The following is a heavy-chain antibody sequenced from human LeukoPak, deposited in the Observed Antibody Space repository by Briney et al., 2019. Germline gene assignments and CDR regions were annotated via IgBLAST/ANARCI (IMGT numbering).Heavy chain of an antibody. V-gene: IGHV4-39*02. J-gene: IGHJ5*02. CDR2: INYSGST. CDR1: GGSISSGTPY. D-gene: IGHD3-10*02. CDR3: ARSLFSWFDP. Sequence: SETLSLTFTVSGGSISSGTPYWGWIRQPPGKGMDWIGSINYSGSTYYSPSFKGRVTISVDMSNHNFSLTVTSVTAADTAVYFCARSLFSWFDPWGQGTLVTVSS.